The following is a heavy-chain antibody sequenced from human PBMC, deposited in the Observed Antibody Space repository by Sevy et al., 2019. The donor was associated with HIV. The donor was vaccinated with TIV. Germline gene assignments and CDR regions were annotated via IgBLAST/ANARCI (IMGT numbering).Heavy chain of an antibody. CDR3: ARDFTGYNGMDV. D-gene: IGHD3-9*01. V-gene: IGHV3-30*03. J-gene: IGHJ6*02. Sequence: GGSLRLSCVVSGFTFTTSGMHWVRQAPGKGLEWVAVISYHGRDKFHADSVKGRFTISRDNSDNILYLHMNSLRSEDTAVYYCARDFTGYNGMDVWGQGTMVTVSS. CDR1: GFTFTTSG. CDR2: ISYHGRDK.